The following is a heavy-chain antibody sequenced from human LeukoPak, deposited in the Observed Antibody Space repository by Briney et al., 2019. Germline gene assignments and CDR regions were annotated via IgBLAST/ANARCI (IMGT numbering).Heavy chain of an antibody. V-gene: IGHV4-34*01. Sequence: PSETLSLTCAVYGGSFSCYYWSWIRQPPGKGLEWIGEINHSGSTNYNPSLKSRVTISVDTSKNQFSLKLSSVTAADTAVYYCARGPFAGYSSGWYRVWGQGTLVTVSS. J-gene: IGHJ4*02. CDR2: INHSGST. CDR3: ARGPFAGYSSGWYRV. CDR1: GGSFSCYY. D-gene: IGHD6-19*01.